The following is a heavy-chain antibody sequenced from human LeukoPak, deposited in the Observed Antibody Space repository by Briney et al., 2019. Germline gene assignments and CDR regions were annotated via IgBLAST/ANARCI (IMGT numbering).Heavy chain of an antibody. CDR1: GGSLSGYY. Sequence: PSETLSLTCAVYGGSLSGYYWSWIRQPPGKGLEWIGEINHSGSTNYNPSLKSRVTISVDTSKNQFSLKLSSVTAADTAVYYCPRASVVPAAIHYYYYYYGMDVWGQGTTVTVSS. CDR2: INHSGST. J-gene: IGHJ6*02. CDR3: PRASVVPAAIHYYYYYYGMDV. D-gene: IGHD2-2*01. V-gene: IGHV4-34*01.